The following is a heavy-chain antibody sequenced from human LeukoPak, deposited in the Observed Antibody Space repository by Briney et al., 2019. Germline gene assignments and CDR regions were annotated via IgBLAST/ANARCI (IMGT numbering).Heavy chain of an antibody. CDR3: ARDASWSGYPDY. D-gene: IGHD3-3*01. J-gene: IGHJ4*02. Sequence: GGSLRLSCAASGNYWIHWVRQAPGKGLVWVSRINSDGSSTNYADSVKGRFTISRDNAKNTLYLQMNSLRAEDTAVYYCARDASWSGYPDYWGQGTLVTVSS. V-gene: IGHV3-74*01. CDR2: INSDGSST. CDR1: GNYW.